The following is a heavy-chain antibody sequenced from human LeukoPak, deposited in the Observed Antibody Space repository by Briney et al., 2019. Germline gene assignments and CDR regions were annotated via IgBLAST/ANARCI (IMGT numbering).Heavy chain of an antibody. V-gene: IGHV4-30-2*01. CDR3: ARVAAASIFDY. D-gene: IGHD6-13*01. CDR1: GGSISSGGYY. Sequence: SETLSLTCTVSGGSISSGGYYWSCIRQPPGKGLEWIGYIYHSGSTYYNPSLKSRVTISVDRSKNQFSLKLSSVTAADTAVYYCARVAAASIFDYWGQGTLVTVSS. CDR2: IYHSGST. J-gene: IGHJ4*02.